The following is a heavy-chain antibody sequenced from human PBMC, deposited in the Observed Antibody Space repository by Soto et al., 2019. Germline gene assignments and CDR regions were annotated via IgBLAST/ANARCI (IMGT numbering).Heavy chain of an antibody. V-gene: IGHV3-23*01. CDR1: GFTFSNYA. J-gene: IGHJ4*02. CDR2: ISGSGGTT. Sequence: EVQLLESGGGLVQPGESLRLSCVASGFTFSNYAMSWVRQAPGKGREWVSGISGSGGTTYYADSVKGRFTISRDNSKNTLFLQMNSLRAEDTALYYCAKDRQQWLTVFDYWGQGALVTVSS. CDR3: AKDRQQWLTVFDY. D-gene: IGHD6-19*01.